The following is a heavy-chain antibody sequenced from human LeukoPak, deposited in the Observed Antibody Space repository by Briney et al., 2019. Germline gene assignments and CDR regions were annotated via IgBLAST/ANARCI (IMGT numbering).Heavy chain of an antibody. V-gene: IGHV1-69*05. J-gene: IGHJ3*02. CDR1: GGTFNSYA. D-gene: IGHD2-2*01. CDR3: ARSLGYCSSTSCYPDAFDI. CDR2: IIPIFGTP. Sequence: SVKVPCKASGGTFNSYAISWVRQAPGQGLEWMGGIIPIFGTPNYAQKFQGRVTISTAASTGTAYMELSSLRSEDTAVYYCARSLGYCSSTSCYPDAFDIWGQGTMVTVSS.